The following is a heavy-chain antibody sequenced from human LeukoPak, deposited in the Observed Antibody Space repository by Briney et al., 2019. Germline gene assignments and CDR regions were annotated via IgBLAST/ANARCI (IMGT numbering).Heavy chain of an antibody. CDR2: ISGSGGST. CDR1: GFTFSSYA. V-gene: IGHV3-23*01. CDR3: AKDSGPYSSSWFDY. Sequence: GGSLRLSCAASGFTFSSYAMSWVRQAPGKGLEWVSAISGSGGSTYYADSVKGRFTISRDNSKNTLYLQMNSLRAEDTAVYCCAKDSGPYSSSWFDYWGQGTLVTVSS. D-gene: IGHD6-13*01. J-gene: IGHJ4*02.